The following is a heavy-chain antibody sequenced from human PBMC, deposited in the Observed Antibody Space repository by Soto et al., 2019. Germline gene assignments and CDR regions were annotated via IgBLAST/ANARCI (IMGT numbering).Heavy chain of an antibody. Sequence: PGGSLRLSCAASGFTVSSNYMSWVRQAPGKGLEWVSIIYSGGSTYYADSVKGRFTISRDNSKNTLYLQMNSLRAEDTAVYYCARESIVGATTTFDYWGQGTLVTVSS. J-gene: IGHJ4*02. CDR1: GFTVSSNY. D-gene: IGHD1-26*01. V-gene: IGHV3-66*01. CDR2: IYSGGST. CDR3: ARESIVGATTTFDY.